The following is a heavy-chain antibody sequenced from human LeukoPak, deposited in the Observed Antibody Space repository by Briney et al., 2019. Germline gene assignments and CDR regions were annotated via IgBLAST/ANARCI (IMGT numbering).Heavy chain of an antibody. V-gene: IGHV4-39*07. Sequence: SETLSLTCTVSGGSISSSSYYWGWIRQPPGKGLEWIGSIYYSGSTYYNPSLKSRVTISVDTSKNQFSLKLSSVTAADTAVYYCARKYGLSGWYVHYWGQGTLVTVSS. CDR1: GGSISSSSYY. CDR3: ARKYGLSGWYVHY. J-gene: IGHJ4*02. D-gene: IGHD6-19*01. CDR2: IYYSGST.